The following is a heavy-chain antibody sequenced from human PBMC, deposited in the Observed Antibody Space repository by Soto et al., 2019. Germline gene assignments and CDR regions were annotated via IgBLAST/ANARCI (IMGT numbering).Heavy chain of an antibody. Sequence: QVQLVQSGAEVKKPGASVKVSCEATGYTFTGNYLHWVRQAPGQGLEWMGWIHPHSGATKYAQKFQGWVTMTRDTSISTAYLDLSSLKSNDTAVYYCVREGVGPTYGWFDPWGQGTLVTVS. CDR1: GYTFTGNY. V-gene: IGHV1-2*04. J-gene: IGHJ5*02. D-gene: IGHD2-8*01. CDR2: IHPHSGAT. CDR3: VREGVGPTYGWFDP.